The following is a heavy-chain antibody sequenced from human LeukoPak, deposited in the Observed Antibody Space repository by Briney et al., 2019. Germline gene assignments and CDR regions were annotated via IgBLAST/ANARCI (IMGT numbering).Heavy chain of an antibody. Sequence: ASVKVSCKASGYTFTSCAMHWVRQAPGQRLEWMGWINAGNGNTKYSQKFQGRVTITRDTSASTAYMELSSLRSEDTAVYYCARASPRSYYGSGSYYNPSGWFDPWGQGTLVTVSS. CDR3: ARASPRSYYGSGSYYNPSGWFDP. CDR2: INAGNGNT. D-gene: IGHD3-10*01. J-gene: IGHJ5*02. V-gene: IGHV1-3*01. CDR1: GYTFTSCA.